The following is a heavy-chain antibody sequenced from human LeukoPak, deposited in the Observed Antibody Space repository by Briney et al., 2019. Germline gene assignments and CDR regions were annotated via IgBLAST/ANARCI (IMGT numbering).Heavy chain of an antibody. CDR1: GFTVSSNY. Sequence: GGSLRLSGAASGFTVSSNYMSWVRQAPGKGLEWVSVIHAGGKTLYADSVQGRFTVSRHNSENTVYLQMNSLRPEDTAVYFCASGESAQQVFEYWGQGTLVTVSS. J-gene: IGHJ4*02. CDR3: ASGESAQQVFEY. V-gene: IGHV3-53*04. D-gene: IGHD4-17*01. CDR2: IHAGGKT.